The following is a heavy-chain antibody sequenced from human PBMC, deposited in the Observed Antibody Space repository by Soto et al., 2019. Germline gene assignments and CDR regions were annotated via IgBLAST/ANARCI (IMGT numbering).Heavy chain of an antibody. CDR3: ARIVVVVAPTDYFDY. J-gene: IGHJ4*02. CDR1: GGSISSSSYY. D-gene: IGHD2-15*01. CDR2: IYYSGST. V-gene: IGHV4-39*01. Sequence: SETLSLTCTVSGGSISSSSYYWGWIRQPPGKGLEWIGSIYYSGSTYYNPSLKSRVTISVDTSKNQFSLQLSSVTAADTAVYYCARIVVVVAPTDYFDYWGQGTLVTVSS.